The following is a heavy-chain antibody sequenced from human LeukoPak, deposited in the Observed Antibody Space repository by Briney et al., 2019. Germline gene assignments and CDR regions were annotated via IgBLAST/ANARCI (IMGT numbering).Heavy chain of an antibody. Sequence: GASVKVSCKASGYAFSSYGISWVRQAPGQGLEWMGWTSAYSDHTRYAQKFQDRVTMTTDTATSTAYMELRSLRSDDTAVYYCARAGSGSGWYFDYWGQGTLVTVSS. CDR1: GYAFSSYG. V-gene: IGHV1-18*01. CDR2: TSAYSDHT. CDR3: ARAGSGSGWYFDY. D-gene: IGHD6-19*01. J-gene: IGHJ4*02.